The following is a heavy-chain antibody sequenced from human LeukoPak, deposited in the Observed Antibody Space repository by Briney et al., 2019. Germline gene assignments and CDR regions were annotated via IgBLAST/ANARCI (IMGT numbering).Heavy chain of an antibody. V-gene: IGHV1-8*01. Sequence: ASVKVSCKASGYTFTSYDINWVRQATGQGLEWMGRMNPNSGNTGYAQKFQGRVTMTRNTSISTAYMELSSLRSEDTAVYYCARGSANPGEVWFGELLYYYYYMDVWGKGTTVTISS. J-gene: IGHJ6*03. CDR1: GYTFTSYD. CDR3: ARGSANPGEVWFGELLYYYYYMDV. CDR2: MNPNSGNT. D-gene: IGHD3-10*01.